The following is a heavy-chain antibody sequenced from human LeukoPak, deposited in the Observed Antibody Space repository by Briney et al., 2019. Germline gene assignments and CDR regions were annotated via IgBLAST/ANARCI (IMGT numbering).Heavy chain of an antibody. Sequence: GGSLRLSCAASGFTFSSSAMSWVRQAPGKGLEWVSTISGSGDRTYYADSVKGRFTISRDNSKNTLYLQMNSLRADDTAVYYCAKGGLVHRFDPWGQGTLVTVSS. CDR1: GFTFSSSA. CDR2: ISGSGDRT. CDR3: AKGGLVHRFDP. J-gene: IGHJ5*02. V-gene: IGHV3-23*01.